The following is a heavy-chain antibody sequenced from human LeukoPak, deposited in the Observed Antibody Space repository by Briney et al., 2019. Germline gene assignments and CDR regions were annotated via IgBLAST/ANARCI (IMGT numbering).Heavy chain of an antibody. CDR1: GFTFSSYA. V-gene: IGHV3-23*01. CDR3: AKASVNSGSYSFDY. J-gene: IGHJ4*02. CDR2: ISGSGAGT. D-gene: IGHD1-26*01. Sequence: GGSLRLSCAASGFTFSSYAMNWVRQAPGKGLEWVSAISGSGAGTYYADSVKGRSTISRDNSRNTLYMQMNSLRAEDTAVYYCAKASVNSGSYSFDYWGQGTLVTVSS.